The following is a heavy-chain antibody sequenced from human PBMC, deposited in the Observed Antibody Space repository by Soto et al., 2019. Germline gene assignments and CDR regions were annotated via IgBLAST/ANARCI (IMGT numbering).Heavy chain of an antibody. V-gene: IGHV4-31*03. CDR1: GDSITSANFY. J-gene: IGHJ5*02. CDR3: AFYSWNWFDP. CDR2: IYYTGTT. D-gene: IGHD2-15*01. Sequence: QVQLQESGPGLVKPSQTLSLTCTVSGDSITSANFYCSWIRQHPGKGLEWIGYIYYTGTTYYNPSLKSRVNISVDTSRNQFSLKLSSVTAADTAVYFCAFYSWNWFDPWGQGTLVTVSS.